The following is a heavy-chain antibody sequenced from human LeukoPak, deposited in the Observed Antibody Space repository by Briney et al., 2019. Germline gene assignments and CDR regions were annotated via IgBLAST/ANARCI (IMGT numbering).Heavy chain of an antibody. CDR3: AKLLGTVTTYDY. V-gene: IGHV3-7*01. J-gene: IGHJ4*02. CDR1: GFTFSYNW. D-gene: IGHD1-7*01. CDR2: IRPDGGEE. Sequence: GGSLRLSCTASGFTFSYNWMSWVRQAPGKGLEWVASIRPDGGEEYYMDSVKGRFTISRDNAKKSLYLQMNSLRAEDTALYYCAKLLGTVTTYDYWGQGTLVTVSS.